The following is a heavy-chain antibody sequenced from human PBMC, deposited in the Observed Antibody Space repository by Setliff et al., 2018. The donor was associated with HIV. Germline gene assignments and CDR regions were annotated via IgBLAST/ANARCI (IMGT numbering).Heavy chain of an antibody. CDR1: AVPFSNYY. V-gene: IGHV4-34*01. J-gene: IGHJ4*02. CDR3: AITLVGVTTEMY. CDR2: VNHNGNI. D-gene: IGHD2-21*02. Sequence: SETLSLTCGLNAVPFSNYYWNWIRQSPEKGLEWIVEVNHNGNINYNPSLQSRVTVSVDTSKPQFSLEMSSLTAADTAVYYCAITLVGVTTEMYWGQGTLVTVYS.